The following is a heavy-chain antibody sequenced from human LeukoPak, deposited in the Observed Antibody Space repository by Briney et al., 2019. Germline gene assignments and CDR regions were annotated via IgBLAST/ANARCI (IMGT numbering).Heavy chain of an antibody. J-gene: IGHJ6*02. CDR2: ISSSSSYI. CDR3: ARDRGTGGAWYYGMDV. CDR1: GVTFSGYS. Sequence: PGGSLRLFCAASGVTFSGYSMIWVRQAPGKGREWVSSISSSSSYIYYADSVKGRFTISRDNAKNSLYLQMNSLRAEDTAVYYCARDRGTGGAWYYGMDVWGQGTTVPVSS. V-gene: IGHV3-21*01. D-gene: IGHD2-8*02.